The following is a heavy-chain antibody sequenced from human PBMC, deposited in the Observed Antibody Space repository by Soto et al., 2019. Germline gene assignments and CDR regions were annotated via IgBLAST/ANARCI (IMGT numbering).Heavy chain of an antibody. CDR1: GGSRRCYY. D-gene: IGHD1-1*01. CDR2: IYSRGTP. V-gene: IGHV4-59*01. Sequence: ASGSLVPPSPVCGGSRRCYYWWGGRDPPGKGLEWIGYIYSRGTPNYNPSLKRRVTISVDTSKNQLSLKLSSVTAADTAVYYCARVGYGKEYYFDYWGQGTLVTVSS. CDR3: ARVGYGKEYYFDY. J-gene: IGHJ4*02.